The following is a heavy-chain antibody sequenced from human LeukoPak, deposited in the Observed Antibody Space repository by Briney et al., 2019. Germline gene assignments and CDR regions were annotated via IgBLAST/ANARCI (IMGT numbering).Heavy chain of an antibody. V-gene: IGHV1-18*01. CDR1: GYTFTSYG. J-gene: IGHJ6*03. Sequence: WASVKVSCKASGYTFTSYGISWVRQAPGQGLEWMGWISAYNGNTNYAQKFQGRVAITADESTSTAYMELSSLRSEDTAVYYCASPSIAARPHYYYYYMDVWGKGTTVTVSS. CDR2: ISAYNGNT. D-gene: IGHD6-6*01. CDR3: ASPSIAARPHYYYYYMDV.